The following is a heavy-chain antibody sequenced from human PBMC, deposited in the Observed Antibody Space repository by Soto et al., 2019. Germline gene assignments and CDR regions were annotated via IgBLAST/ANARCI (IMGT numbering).Heavy chain of an antibody. CDR1: GGSISSGTYH. V-gene: IGHV4-31*03. Sequence: QVQLQESGPGLVKPSQTLSLTCTVSGGSISSGTYHWSWIRQHPGKGLEWIGYIYYSGSTYYKPSLKSRVNISVDPSKNQFSLNLTSVTAADTAVYYCTRSLDDTSGDPPTGYHGMDVWGQGTTVTVSS. CDR3: TRSLDDTSGDPPTGYHGMDV. J-gene: IGHJ6*02. D-gene: IGHD3-22*01. CDR2: IYYSGST.